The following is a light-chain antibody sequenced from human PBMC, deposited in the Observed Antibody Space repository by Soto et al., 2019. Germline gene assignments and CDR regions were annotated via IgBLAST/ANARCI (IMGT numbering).Light chain of an antibody. CDR1: QDISNY. J-gene: IGKJ4*01. V-gene: IGKV1-33*01. CDR3: QQYDNLLLT. CDR2: DES. Sequence: DIPMTQSPSSLSASVGDRVTITCQASQDISNYLNWYQQKPGKAPKLLIYDESNLETGVPSRFSGSGSGTDFTFTISSLQPEDIATYYCQQYDNLLLTFGGGTKVEIK.